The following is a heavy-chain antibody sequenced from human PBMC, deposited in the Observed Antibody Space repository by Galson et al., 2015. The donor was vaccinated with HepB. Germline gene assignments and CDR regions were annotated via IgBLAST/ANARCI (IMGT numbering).Heavy chain of an antibody. D-gene: IGHD2-2*01. V-gene: IGHV1-24*01. CDR2: FDPEDGET. CDR3: ATDSLVVAGLDY. Sequence: SVKVSCKVSGYTLTDLSMHWVRQAPGQGLEWLGGFDPEDGETIYAKKFQGRVTMTEDTSTDTAYMELTSLRSEDTAVYYCATDSLVVAGLDYWGQGTLVTVSS. J-gene: IGHJ4*02. CDR1: GYTLTDLS.